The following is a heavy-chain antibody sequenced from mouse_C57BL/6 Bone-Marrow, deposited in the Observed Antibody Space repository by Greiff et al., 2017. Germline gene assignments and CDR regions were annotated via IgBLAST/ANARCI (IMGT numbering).Heavy chain of an antibody. CDR1: GYSFTGYY. D-gene: IGHD2-4*01. CDR2: INPSTGGT. J-gene: IGHJ1*03. Sequence: EVQVVESGPELVKPGASVKISCKASGYSFTGYYMNWVKQSPEKSLEWIGEINPSTGGTTYNQKFKAKATLTVDKSSSTAYMQLKSLTSEDSAVYYCARGDYDWYFDVWGTGTTVTVSS. CDR3: ARGDYDWYFDV. V-gene: IGHV1-42*01.